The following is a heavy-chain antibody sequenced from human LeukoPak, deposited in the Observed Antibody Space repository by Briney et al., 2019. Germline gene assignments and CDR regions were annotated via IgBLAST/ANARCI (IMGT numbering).Heavy chain of an antibody. J-gene: IGHJ4*02. CDR2: IIHILGIA. CDR3: ARDSIVGATYFDY. D-gene: IGHD1-26*01. Sequence: SVKVSCKASGGTFSSYAISWVRQAPGQGLEWMGRIIHILGIANYAQKFQGRVTITADKSTSTAYMELSSLRSEDTAVYYCARDSIVGATYFDYWGQGTLVTVSS. CDR1: GGTFSSYA. V-gene: IGHV1-69*04.